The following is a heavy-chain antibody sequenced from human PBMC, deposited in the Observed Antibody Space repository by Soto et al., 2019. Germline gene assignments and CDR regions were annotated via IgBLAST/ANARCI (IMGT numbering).Heavy chain of an antibody. CDR2: ISGSGGST. V-gene: IGHV3-23*01. D-gene: IGHD6-19*01. CDR1: GFTFSSYA. Sequence: GGSLRLSCAASGFTFSSYALSWVRQAPGKGLEWVSAISGSGGSTYYAGSVKGRFTISRDKSKNTLYLQMNSLRAEDTAVYYCTKEGDSSGWYWFDPWGQGTLVTVSS. J-gene: IGHJ5*02. CDR3: TKEGDSSGWYWFDP.